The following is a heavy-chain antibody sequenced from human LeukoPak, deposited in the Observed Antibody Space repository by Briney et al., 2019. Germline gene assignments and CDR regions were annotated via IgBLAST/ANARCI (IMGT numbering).Heavy chain of an antibody. CDR2: ISGSGGST. CDR1: GFTFSGYA. J-gene: IGHJ5*02. D-gene: IGHD2-15*01. Sequence: SGGSLRLSCAASGFTFSGYAMSWVRQAPGKGLEWVSAISGSGGSTYYADSVKGRFTISRDNSKNTLYLQMNSLRAEDTAVYYCAKAGYCSGGSCPAPSLNWFDPWGQGTLVTVSS. CDR3: AKAGYCSGGSCPAPSLNWFDP. V-gene: IGHV3-23*01.